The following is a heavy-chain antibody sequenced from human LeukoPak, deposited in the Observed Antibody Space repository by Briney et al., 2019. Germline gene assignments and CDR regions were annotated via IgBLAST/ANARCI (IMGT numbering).Heavy chain of an antibody. CDR2: IYYSGST. V-gene: IGHV4-30-4*01. D-gene: IGHD6-6*01. CDR3: ARDQKQLAPYWFDP. CDR1: GGSISSGDYS. J-gene: IGHJ5*02. Sequence: SETLSLTCTVSGGSISSGDYSWSWIRQPPGKGLEWIGHIYYSGSTYYNPSLKSRVTISVDTSKNQFSLKLSSVTAADTAVYYCARDQKQLAPYWFDPWGQGTLVTVSS.